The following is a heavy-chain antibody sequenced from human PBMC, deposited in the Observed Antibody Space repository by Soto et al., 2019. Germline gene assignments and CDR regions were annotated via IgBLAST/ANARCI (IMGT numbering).Heavy chain of an antibody. J-gene: IGHJ4*02. CDR3: VRSKGGYSYGTPFDY. CDR1: GVTFDDDA. D-gene: IGHD5-18*01. V-gene: IGHV3-9*01. Sequence: GESFRLWCTASGVTFDDDAMYWVRQVLGKGLEWVSSISWNSGNIGYADSVKGRFTTSRDNAENSLYLQMNSLRPEDTALYYCVRSKGGYSYGTPFDYWGQGTLVTVSS. CDR2: ISWNSGNI.